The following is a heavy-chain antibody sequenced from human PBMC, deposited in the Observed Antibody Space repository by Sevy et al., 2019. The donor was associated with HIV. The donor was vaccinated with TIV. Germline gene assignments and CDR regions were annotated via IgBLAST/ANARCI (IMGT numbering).Heavy chain of an antibody. D-gene: IGHD2-2*01. Sequence: GGSLRSSFPPSGFTFGDYAMSWVRQAQGKGLGWVGLIRSKANGGTTEYAASVKGRFTISRDDSKSIAYLQMNSLKTEDTAVYYCTRGYCSSTSCYWKQEYYFDYWGQGTLVTVSS. V-gene: IGHV3-49*04. J-gene: IGHJ4*02. CDR1: GFTFGDYA. CDR2: IRSKANGGTT. CDR3: TRGYCSSTSCYWKQEYYFDY.